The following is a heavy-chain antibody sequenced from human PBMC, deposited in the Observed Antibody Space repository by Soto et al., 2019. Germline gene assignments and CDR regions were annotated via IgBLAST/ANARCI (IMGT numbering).Heavy chain of an antibody. D-gene: IGHD1-26*01. V-gene: IGHV3-23*01. J-gene: IGHJ4*02. CDR1: GSTFGNYA. CDR2: ISGGGDGT. CDR3: ARDPRLELRGVDS. Sequence: GGSLRLSCAASGSTFGNYAMTWVRQAPGKGLEWVSTISGGGDGTYYADSVKGRFIISRDNSKNTLYRQMNSLRAEDTAVYYCARDPRLELRGVDSWGQGTLVTVSS.